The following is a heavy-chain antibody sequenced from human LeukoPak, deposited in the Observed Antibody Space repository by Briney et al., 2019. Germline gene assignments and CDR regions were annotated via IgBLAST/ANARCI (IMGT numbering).Heavy chain of an antibody. CDR2: IKQDGSEK. CDR3: ARDSAACRGCAFDL. Sequence: GGSLRLSCAASGFSFRSYWMSWVRQAPGKGLEWVANIKQDGSEKYYVDSVKGRFTISRDNAKNSLFLQMNSLRAEDTAVYYCARDSAACRGCAFDLWGQGTVVTVSS. CDR1: GFSFRSYW. J-gene: IGHJ3*01. D-gene: IGHD3-10*01. V-gene: IGHV3-7*01.